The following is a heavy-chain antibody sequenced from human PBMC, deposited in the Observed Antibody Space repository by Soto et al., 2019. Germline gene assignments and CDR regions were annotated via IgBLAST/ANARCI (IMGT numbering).Heavy chain of an antibody. CDR2: ISSGGFSI. Sequence: EVQLVESGGGLVKPGGSLRLSCAASGFTFRSYSMNWVRQAPGKGLEWVSSISSGGFSINYADSVKGRFSISRDNALNPLHLQLNTLRPEASAVYYGASIESSTIYGMDVWGKGTRVTVSS. V-gene: IGHV3-21*01. J-gene: IGHJ6*04. CDR1: GFTFRSYS. CDR3: ASIESSTIYGMDV. D-gene: IGHD6-6*01.